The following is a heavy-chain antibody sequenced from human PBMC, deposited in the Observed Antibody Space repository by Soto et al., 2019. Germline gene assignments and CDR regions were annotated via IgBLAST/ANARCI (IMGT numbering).Heavy chain of an antibody. V-gene: IGHV4-59*01. Sequence: SETLSLTCTVSAGSIISYYWSWILQPPGKGLEWMAHIYYTGRTNYNPSLKSRVTISVDTSKNQFSLNLRSVTVADTAVYYCARSVQSSGWDSWYFDLWGPGTLVTVSS. CDR3: ARSVQSSGWDSWYFDL. CDR2: IYYTGRT. D-gene: IGHD6-19*01. J-gene: IGHJ2*01. CDR1: AGSIISYY.